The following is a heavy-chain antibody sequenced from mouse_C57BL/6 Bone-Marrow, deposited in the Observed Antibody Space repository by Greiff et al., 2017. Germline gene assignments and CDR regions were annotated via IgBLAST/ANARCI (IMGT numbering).Heavy chain of an antibody. Sequence: VKLQESGAELVKPGASVKVSCKASGYTFTSYWMHWVKQRPGQGLEWIGRIHPSDSDTNYNQKFKGKATLTVDKSSSTAYMQLSSLTSADSAVYYCATCYGNYVSWFAYWGQGTLVTVSA. D-gene: IGHD2-10*01. CDR3: ATCYGNYVSWFAY. V-gene: IGHV1-74*04. J-gene: IGHJ3*01. CDR1: GYTFTSYW. CDR2: IHPSDSDT.